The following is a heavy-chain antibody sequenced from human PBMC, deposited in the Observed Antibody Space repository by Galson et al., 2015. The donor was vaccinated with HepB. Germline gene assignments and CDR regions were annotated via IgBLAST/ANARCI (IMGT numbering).Heavy chain of an antibody. CDR2: IKQDGSEK. Sequence: SLRLSCAASGFTFSSYWMSWVRQAPGKGLEGVANIKQDGSEKYYVDSVKGRFTISRDNAKNSLYLQMNSLRAEDTAVYYCARERARYYDFWSGYYPYYFDYWGQGTLVTVSS. D-gene: IGHD3-3*01. CDR1: GFTFSSYW. V-gene: IGHV3-7*01. CDR3: ARERARYYDFWSGYYPYYFDY. J-gene: IGHJ4*02.